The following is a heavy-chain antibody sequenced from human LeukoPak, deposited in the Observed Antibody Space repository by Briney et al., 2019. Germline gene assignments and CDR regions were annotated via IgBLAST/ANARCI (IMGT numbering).Heavy chain of an antibody. J-gene: IGHJ6*02. CDR2: INHSGST. CDR3: ARDWYSSSSGYYYGMDV. V-gene: IGHV4-34*01. CDR1: GGSFSGYY. D-gene: IGHD6-6*01. Sequence: TSETLSLTCAVYGGSFSGYYWSWIRQPPGKGLEWIGEINHSGSTNYNPSLKSRVTISVDTSKNQFSLKLSSVTAADTAVYYCARDWYSSSSGYYYGMDVWGQGTTVTVSS.